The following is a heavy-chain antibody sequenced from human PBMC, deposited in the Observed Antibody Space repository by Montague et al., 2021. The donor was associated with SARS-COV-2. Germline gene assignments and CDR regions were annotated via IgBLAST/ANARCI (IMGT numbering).Heavy chain of an antibody. Sequence: PALVKPTQTLTLTCTFPGFSITTSTMGVGWIRQPPGKALEWLALIYWGDEKRFSPSLKSRLTITKDTFKDQVVLRMTNMDPVDTATYYCVHYASRSYYFHYWGQGTLVTVSS. J-gene: IGHJ4*02. V-gene: IGHV2-5*02. CDR1: GFSITTSTMG. CDR3: VHYASRSYYFHY. CDR2: IYWGDEK. D-gene: IGHD3-10*01.